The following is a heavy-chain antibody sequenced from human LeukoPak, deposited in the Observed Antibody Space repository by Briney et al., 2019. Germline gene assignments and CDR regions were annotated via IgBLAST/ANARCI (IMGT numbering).Heavy chain of an antibody. D-gene: IGHD1-14*01. CDR1: GGSFSGYY. V-gene: IGHV4-34*01. CDR2: INHSGST. Sequence: PSETLSLTCAIYGGSFSGYYWSWIRQPPGKGLEWIGEINHSGSTNYNPSLKSRVTISVDTSKNQFSLKLSSVTAADTAVYYCARGRWHGTGYYFDYWGQGTLVTVSS. CDR3: ARGRWHGTGYYFDY. J-gene: IGHJ4*02.